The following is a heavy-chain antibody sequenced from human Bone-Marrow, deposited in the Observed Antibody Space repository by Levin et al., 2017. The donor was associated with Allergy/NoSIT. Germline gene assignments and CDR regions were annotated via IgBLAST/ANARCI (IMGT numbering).Heavy chain of an antibody. CDR1: GFTFSSYA. J-gene: IGHJ4*02. CDR3: ANRKVDGRDY. D-gene: IGHD6-19*01. V-gene: IGHV3-23*01. Sequence: PGGSLRLSCAASGFTFSSYAMSWVRQAPGKGLEWVSSISGSGGSTYYADSVKGRFTISRDNSKNTLYLQMNSLGAEDTAVYYCANRKVDGRDYWGQGTLVTVSA. CDR2: ISGSGGST.